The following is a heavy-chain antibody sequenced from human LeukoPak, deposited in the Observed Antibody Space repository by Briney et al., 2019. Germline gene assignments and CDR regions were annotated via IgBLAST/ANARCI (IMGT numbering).Heavy chain of an antibody. Sequence: SVKVSCNVSGGTFSSYTISWVRQAPGQGLEWMGRIIPILGIANYAQKFQGRVTITADKSTSTAYMELSSLRSEDTAVYYCASFYYDSSGYLDYWGQGTLVTVSS. V-gene: IGHV1-69*02. CDR1: GGTFSSYT. D-gene: IGHD3-22*01. J-gene: IGHJ4*02. CDR3: ASFYYDSSGYLDY. CDR2: IIPILGIA.